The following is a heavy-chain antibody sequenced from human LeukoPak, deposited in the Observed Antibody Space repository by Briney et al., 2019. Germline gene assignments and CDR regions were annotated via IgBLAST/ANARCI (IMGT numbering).Heavy chain of an antibody. D-gene: IGHD6-19*01. CDR1: GYTFTSYY. V-gene: IGHV1-46*01. J-gene: IGHJ4*02. CDR2: INPSGGST. Sequence: RASVKVSCKASGYTFTSYYMHWVRQAPGQGLEWMGIINPSGGSTSYAQKFQGRVTMTRDMSTSTAYMELSSLRSEDTAVYYCASSNGYSSGWYLPITDYWGQGTLVTVSS. CDR3: ASSNGYSSGWYLPITDY.